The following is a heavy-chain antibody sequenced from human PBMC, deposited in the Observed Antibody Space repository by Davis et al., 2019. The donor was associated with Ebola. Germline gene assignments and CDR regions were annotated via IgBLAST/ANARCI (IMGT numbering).Heavy chain of an antibody. V-gene: IGHV4-34*01. J-gene: IGHJ6*03. CDR1: GGSFSGYY. D-gene: IGHD1-1*01. CDR2: INHSGST. Sequence: MPSETLSLTCAVYGGSFSGYYWSWIRQPPGKGLEWIGEINHSGSTNYNPSLKSRVTISVDTPKNQFSLKLSSVTAADTAVYYCARGRQSYYYYYMDVWGKGTTVTVSS. CDR3: ARGRQSYYYYYMDV.